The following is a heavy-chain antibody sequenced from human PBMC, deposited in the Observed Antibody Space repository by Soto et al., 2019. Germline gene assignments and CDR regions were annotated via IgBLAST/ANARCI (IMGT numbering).Heavy chain of an antibody. CDR1: GGSFSGYS. CDR2: INHSGST. CDR3: ARDKITGLFDY. V-gene: IGHV4-34*01. Sequence: QVQLQQWGAGLLKPSETLSLTCAVYGGSFSGYSWTWIRQPPGTGLEWIGEINHSGSTNYNTSLKSRVTISVDTSKNQFSLKLTSVTAAATAVYYCARDKITGLFDYWGQGTLVTVSS. D-gene: IGHD2-8*02. J-gene: IGHJ4*02.